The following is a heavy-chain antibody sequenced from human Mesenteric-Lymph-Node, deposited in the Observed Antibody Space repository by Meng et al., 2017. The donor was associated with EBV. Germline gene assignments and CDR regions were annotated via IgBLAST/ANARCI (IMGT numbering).Heavy chain of an antibody. D-gene: IGHD5-12*01. Sequence: QVQRQGSGPGLVKPSETRSLTCTVSGDSVSSGSKYWSWIRQSPGKGLEWIGYMYYSGITKYNPSLKSRVTISVDTSKNQFSLKLSSVTAADTALYYCARDLGYSGYYPAYWGQGTLVTVSS. CDR2: MYYSGIT. CDR3: ARDLGYSGYYPAY. J-gene: IGHJ4*02. V-gene: IGHV4-61*01. CDR1: GDSVSSGSKY.